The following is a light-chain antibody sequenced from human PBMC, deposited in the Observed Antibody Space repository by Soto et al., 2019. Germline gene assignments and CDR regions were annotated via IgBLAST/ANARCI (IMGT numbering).Light chain of an antibody. Sequence: IVLTQSPGTLSLSPGETAILSCRASQSVTSSNLAWYQQRPGQAPRLLIYGASNRATGIAERFSGSGSGADFGLTISRLEPEDFAVYYCQHYGASQYTFGQGTKLELK. CDR1: QSVTSSN. V-gene: IGKV3-20*01. CDR2: GAS. J-gene: IGKJ2*01. CDR3: QHYGASQYT.